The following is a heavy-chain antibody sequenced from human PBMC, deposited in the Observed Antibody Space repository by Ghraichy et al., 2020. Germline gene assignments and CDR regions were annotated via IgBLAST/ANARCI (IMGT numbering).Heavy chain of an antibody. CDR2: LYPTGGAT. CDR1: GYTFTNYN. D-gene: IGHD3/OR15-3a*01. V-gene: IGHV1-46*01. Sequence: ASVKVSCKTSGYTFTNYNMHWVRQAPGQGLEWMGILYPTGGATNYPQKFQGRITVTRDRSTSTVYMELSSLTSEDTAVYYCARDHGTGSFSFDYWGQGSLVTVSS. CDR3: ARDHGTGSFSFDY. J-gene: IGHJ4*02.